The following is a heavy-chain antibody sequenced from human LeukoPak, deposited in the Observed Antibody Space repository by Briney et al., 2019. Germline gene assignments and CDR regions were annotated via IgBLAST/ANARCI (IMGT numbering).Heavy chain of an antibody. CDR2: ISWNSGSI. J-gene: IGHJ4*02. V-gene: IGHV3-9*01. CDR1: GFTFDDYA. CDR3: AKGDVVYSYGSLFDY. Sequence: GGSLRLSCAASGFTFDDYAMHWVRHAPGKGLEWVSGISWNSGSIGYADSVKGRFTISRDNAKNSLYLQMNSLRAEDTALYYCAKGDVVYSYGSLFDYWGRGTLVTVSS. D-gene: IGHD5-18*01.